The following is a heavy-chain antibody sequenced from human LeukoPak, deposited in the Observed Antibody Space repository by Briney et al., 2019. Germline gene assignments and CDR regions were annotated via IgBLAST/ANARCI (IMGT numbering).Heavy chain of an antibody. J-gene: IGHJ5*02. D-gene: IGHD3-10*01. CDR2: INPNSGGT. V-gene: IGHV1-2*02. CDR3: ARVRVTMVRGPHDGWFDP. CDR1: GNTFTNYY. Sequence: ASVKVSCKASGNTFTNYYMHWVRQAPGQGLEWMGWINPNSGGTNYAQKFQGRVTVTRDTSISTAYMELSRLRSDDTAVYYCARVRVTMVRGPHDGWFDPWGQGTLVTVSS.